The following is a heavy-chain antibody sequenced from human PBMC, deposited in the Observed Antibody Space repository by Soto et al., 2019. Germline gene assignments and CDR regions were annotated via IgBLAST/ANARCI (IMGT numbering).Heavy chain of an antibody. Sequence: QVQLQESGPGLVKPSETLSLTCAVSGDSVSNENYYWSWIRQPPGKGLEWIGYIYYSGTTNYNSYLKRRLSLSVDMSKNQFSLQLTSVTAADTAVYFCARSQRGRTAFTFDYWGQGALVTVSS. CDR1: GDSVSNENYY. CDR3: ARSQRGRTAFTFDY. J-gene: IGHJ4*02. CDR2: IYYSGTT. V-gene: IGHV4-61*01. D-gene: IGHD3-16*01.